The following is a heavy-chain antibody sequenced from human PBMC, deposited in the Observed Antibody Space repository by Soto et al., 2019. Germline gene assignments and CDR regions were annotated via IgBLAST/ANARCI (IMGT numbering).Heavy chain of an antibody. CDR1: GFTFSSYA. Sequence: EVQLLESGGGLVQPGGSLRLSCAASGFTFSSYAMSWVRQAPGKGLEWVSAISGSGGSTYYADSVKGRFTISRDNSKNTMYLQMNRLSAEDTAVYYFAKESGDIVVVVAATRGVPDAFDIWGQGTMVTVSS. J-gene: IGHJ3*02. CDR2: ISGSGGST. V-gene: IGHV3-23*01. D-gene: IGHD2-15*01. CDR3: AKESGDIVVVVAATRGVPDAFDI.